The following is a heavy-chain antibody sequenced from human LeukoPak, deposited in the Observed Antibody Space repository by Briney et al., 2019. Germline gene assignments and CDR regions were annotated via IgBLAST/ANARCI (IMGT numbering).Heavy chain of an antibody. Sequence: ASVKVSCKASGYTFTGYFIHWVRQAPGQGLEWMGGINPNSGGTNYAQKFQGWVTLTRDTSISTAYMELSRLRSDDTAVYYCARDQGSSGWPDIWGQGTMVTVSS. CDR2: INPNSGGT. CDR3: ARDQGSSGWPDI. D-gene: IGHD6-19*01. V-gene: IGHV1-2*04. CDR1: GYTFTGYF. J-gene: IGHJ3*02.